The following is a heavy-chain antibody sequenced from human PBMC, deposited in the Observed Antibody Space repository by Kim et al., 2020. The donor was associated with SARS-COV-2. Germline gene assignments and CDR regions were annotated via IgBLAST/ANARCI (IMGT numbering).Heavy chain of an antibody. D-gene: IGHD3-10*01. Sequence: YNPTLKSRVTISVDTSKNQFSLKLSSVTAADTAVYYCAGGLNYYGSDMDVWGQGTTVTVSS. CDR3: AGGLNYYGSDMDV. V-gene: IGHV4-31*02. J-gene: IGHJ6*02.